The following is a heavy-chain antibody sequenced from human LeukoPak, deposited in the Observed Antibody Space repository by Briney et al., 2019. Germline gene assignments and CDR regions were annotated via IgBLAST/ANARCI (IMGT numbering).Heavy chain of an antibody. Sequence: SETLSLTRAVYGGSFSGYYWSWIRQPPGKGLEWIGEINHSGSTNYNPSLKSRVTISVDTSKNQFSLKLSSVTAADTAVYYCARPYVWGSYRSLGYMDVWGKGTTVTVSS. CDR3: ARPYVWGSYRSLGYMDV. CDR2: INHSGST. CDR1: GGSFSGYY. D-gene: IGHD3-16*02. J-gene: IGHJ6*03. V-gene: IGHV4-34*01.